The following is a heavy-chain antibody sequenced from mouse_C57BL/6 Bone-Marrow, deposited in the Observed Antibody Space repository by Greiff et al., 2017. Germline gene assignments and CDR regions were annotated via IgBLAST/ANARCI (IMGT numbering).Heavy chain of an antibody. Sequence: QVQLQQPGAELVKPGASVKMSCKASGYTFTSYWITWVKQRPGQGLEWIGDIYPGSGSTNYNEKFKSKATLTVDTSSSTAYMQLSSLTSEDSAVYYCARSLYSNYGRWFAYWGQGTLVTVSA. J-gene: IGHJ3*01. CDR1: GYTFTSYW. V-gene: IGHV1-55*01. CDR3: ARSLYSNYGRWFAY. D-gene: IGHD2-5*01. CDR2: IYPGSGST.